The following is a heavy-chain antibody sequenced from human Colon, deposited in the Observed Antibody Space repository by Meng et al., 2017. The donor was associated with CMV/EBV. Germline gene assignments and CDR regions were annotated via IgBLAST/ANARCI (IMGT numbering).Heavy chain of an antibody. CDR2: IYAVGTP. Sequence: GGSLRLSCSASGFPIVSHYMAWVRQAPGKGLQWVSLIYAVGTPYHADSVKGRFTISRDNDRNIMDLQMSSLTADDTAIYYCVTGTTGYFDLWGQGTLVTVSS. D-gene: IGHD1-7*01. CDR1: GFPIVSHY. CDR3: VTGTTGYFDL. V-gene: IGHV3-53*01. J-gene: IGHJ4*02.